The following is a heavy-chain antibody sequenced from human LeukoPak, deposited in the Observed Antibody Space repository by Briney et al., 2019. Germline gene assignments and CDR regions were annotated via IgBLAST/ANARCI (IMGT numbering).Heavy chain of an antibody. V-gene: IGHV3-30*02. J-gene: IGHJ4*02. CDR1: GFTFSSYA. D-gene: IGHD6-13*01. Sequence: GGSLRLSCAASGFTFSSYAMHWVRQAPGKGLEWVAIIRYDGDNEYYAGSVKGRFTISRDNSKNTVHLQMNSLRAEDTAVYYCAKDLGNTWSLGFDNWGQGTLVTVSS. CDR3: AKDLGNTWSLGFDN. CDR2: IRYDGDNE.